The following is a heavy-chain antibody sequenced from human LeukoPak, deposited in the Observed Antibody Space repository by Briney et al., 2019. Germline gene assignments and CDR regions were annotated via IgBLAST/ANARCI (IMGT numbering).Heavy chain of an antibody. J-gene: IGHJ4*02. CDR1: GGSISSYY. CDR3: ARAKYSGSLNDY. Sequence: SETLSLTCTVSGGSISSYYWCWIRQPPGRGLEWIGYIYYSGSTNYNPSLKSRVTISVDTSKNQFSLKLSSVTAADTAVYYCARAKYSGSLNDYWGQGTLVTVSS. V-gene: IGHV4-59*01. CDR2: IYYSGST. D-gene: IGHD1-26*01.